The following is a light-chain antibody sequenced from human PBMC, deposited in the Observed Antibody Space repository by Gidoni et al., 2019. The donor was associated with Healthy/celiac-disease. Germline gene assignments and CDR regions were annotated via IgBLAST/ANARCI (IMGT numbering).Light chain of an antibody. CDR1: QSVSSN. CDR2: GAS. Sequence: TLSCRASQSVSSNLAWYQQKPGQAPRLLIYGASTRATGIPARFSGSGSGTEFTLTISSLQSEDFAVYYCQQYNNWPQTFGQGTKLEIK. J-gene: IGKJ2*01. CDR3: QQYNNWPQT. V-gene: IGKV3-15*01.